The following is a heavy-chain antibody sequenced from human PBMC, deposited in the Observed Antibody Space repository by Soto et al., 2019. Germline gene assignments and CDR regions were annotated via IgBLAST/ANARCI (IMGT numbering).Heavy chain of an antibody. CDR3: AKGGRDYSSGWYFGDY. Sequence: GGSLRLSCAASGFTFSSYAMSWVRQAPGKGLEWVSAISGSGGSTYYVGSVKGRFTISRDNSKNSLYLQMNSLRAEDTAVYYCAKGGRDYSSGWYFGDYWGQGTLVTVSS. D-gene: IGHD6-19*01. CDR2: ISGSGGST. J-gene: IGHJ4*02. CDR1: GFTFSSYA. V-gene: IGHV3-23*01.